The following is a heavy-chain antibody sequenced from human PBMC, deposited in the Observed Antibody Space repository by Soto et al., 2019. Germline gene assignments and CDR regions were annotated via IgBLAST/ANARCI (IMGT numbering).Heavy chain of an antibody. J-gene: IGHJ6*02. V-gene: IGHV5-51*01. CDR1: GYSFTSYW. CDR3: ARAVTTDYYYYGMDV. CDR2: IYPGDSDT. D-gene: IGHD4-17*01. Sequence: GASLKISCKGSGYSFTSYWIGWVRQMPGKGLEWMGIIYPGDSDTRYSPSFQGQVTISADKSISTAYLQWSSLKASDTAMYYCARAVTTDYYYYGMDVWGQGTTVTVSS.